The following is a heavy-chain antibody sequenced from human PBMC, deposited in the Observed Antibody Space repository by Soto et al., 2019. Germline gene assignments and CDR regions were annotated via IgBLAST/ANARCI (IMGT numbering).Heavy chain of an antibody. CDR1: GGSISSYY. Sequence: SETLSLTCTVSGGSISSYYWSLIRQPPGKGLEWIGYIYYSGSTNYNPSLKSRVTISVDTSKNQFSLKLSSVTAADTAVYYCARDGGGSSSWYGSSFDYWGQGTLVTVSS. D-gene: IGHD6-13*01. V-gene: IGHV4-59*01. CDR3: ARDGGGSSSWYGSSFDY. CDR2: IYYSGST. J-gene: IGHJ4*02.